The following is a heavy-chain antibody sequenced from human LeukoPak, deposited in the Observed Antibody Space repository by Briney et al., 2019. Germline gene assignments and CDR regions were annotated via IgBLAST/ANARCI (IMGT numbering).Heavy chain of an antibody. V-gene: IGHV1-46*01. Sequence: ASVKVSCKASGYTFTTFYTHWLRQAPGQGLEWMGIINPNGGSTVYAQRFQGGVTMTRDTSTSTVYMELSSLRSEDTAVYYCARGVYDSSGYYYFDDWGQGTLVTVSS. J-gene: IGHJ4*02. D-gene: IGHD3-22*01. CDR3: ARGVYDSSGYYYFDD. CDR1: GYTFTTFY. CDR2: INPNGGST.